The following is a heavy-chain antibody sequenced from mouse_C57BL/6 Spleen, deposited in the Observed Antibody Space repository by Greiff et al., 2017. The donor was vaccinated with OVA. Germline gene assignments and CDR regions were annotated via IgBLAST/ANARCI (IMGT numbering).Heavy chain of an antibody. CDR1: GFTFSSYA. V-gene: IGHV5-4*01. CDR3: ARVLYDGYYPYFDY. Sequence: EVQVVESGGGLVKPGGSLKLSCAASGFTFSSYAMSWVRQTPEKRLEWVATISDGGSYTYYPDNVKGRFTISRDNAKNNLYLQMSHLKSEDTAMYYCARVLYDGYYPYFDYWGQGTTLTVSS. D-gene: IGHD2-3*01. CDR2: ISDGGSYT. J-gene: IGHJ2*01.